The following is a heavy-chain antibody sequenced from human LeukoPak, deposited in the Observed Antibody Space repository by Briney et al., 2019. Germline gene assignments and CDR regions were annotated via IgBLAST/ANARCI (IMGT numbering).Heavy chain of an antibody. J-gene: IGHJ4*02. V-gene: IGHV6-1*01. D-gene: IGHD4-17*01. CDR3: ARGPGDYDPFDC. CDR1: GDSVSSNSAA. CDR2: TYYRSKWYN. Sequence: SQTLSLTCAISGDSVSSNSAAWNWIRQSPSRGLEWLGKTYYRSKWYNDYAVPVKGRITINPDTSKNQFSLQLNSVTPEDTAVYYCARGPGDYDPFDCWGQGTLVTVSS.